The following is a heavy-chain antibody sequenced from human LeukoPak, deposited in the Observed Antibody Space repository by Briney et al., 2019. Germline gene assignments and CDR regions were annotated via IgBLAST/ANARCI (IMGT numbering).Heavy chain of an antibody. CDR1: GYTFTGNF. D-gene: IGHD3-22*01. Sequence: ASVKVSCKTSGYTFTGNFMHWVRQAPGQGPEWMGWINPNNGDTNYAQKFQGRVTVTRVTSITTAYMELSSLRSEDTAIYYCASSKDYHDSSGYARTLDYWGQGTLVTVSS. CDR3: ASSKDYHDSSGYARTLDY. V-gene: IGHV1-2*02. CDR2: INPNNGDT. J-gene: IGHJ4*02.